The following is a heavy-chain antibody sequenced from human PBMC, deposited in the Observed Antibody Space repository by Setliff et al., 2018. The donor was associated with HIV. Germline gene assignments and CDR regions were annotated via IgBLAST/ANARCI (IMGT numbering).Heavy chain of an antibody. D-gene: IGHD1-1*01. Sequence: GASVKVSCKASGYTFTGYYMHWVRQAPGQGLEWLGMINPSGGSTWYAQKFQGRVTMTGDTSTNTLYMELSSLRSEDTAVYYCARDWGKTGYFYYGLDVWGQGTTVTVSS. CDR2: INPSGGST. J-gene: IGHJ6*02. CDR1: GYTFTGYY. V-gene: IGHV1-46*01. CDR3: ARDWGKTGYFYYGLDV.